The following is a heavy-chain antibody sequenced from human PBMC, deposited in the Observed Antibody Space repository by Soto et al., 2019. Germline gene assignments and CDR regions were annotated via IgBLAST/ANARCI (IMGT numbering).Heavy chain of an antibody. Sequence: PSETLSLTCTVSGGSISSSSYYWGWIRQPPGKGLEWIGSIYYSGSTYYNPSLKSRVTISVDTSKNQFSLKLSSVTAADTAVYYCAGRYCSSTSCRALYFDYWGQGTLVTVSS. D-gene: IGHD2-2*01. CDR3: AGRYCSSTSCRALYFDY. V-gene: IGHV4-39*01. J-gene: IGHJ4*02. CDR1: GGSISSSSYY. CDR2: IYYSGST.